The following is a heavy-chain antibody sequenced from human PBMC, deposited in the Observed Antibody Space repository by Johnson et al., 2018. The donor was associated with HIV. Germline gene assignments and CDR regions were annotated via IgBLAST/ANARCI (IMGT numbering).Heavy chain of an antibody. V-gene: IGHV3-30*04. CDR3: ATCRVPAAMFDALDI. CDR1: GFTFSNYA. Sequence: VQLVESGGGVVQPGRSLRLSCAASGFTFSNYAMHWVRQAPGKGLEWVAVISYDAGNKYYADSVKGRFTISRDNSKNTLYLQMNSLRPEDTAVYYCATCRVPAAMFDALDIWGQGTMVTVSS. J-gene: IGHJ3*02. D-gene: IGHD2-2*01. CDR2: ISYDAGNK.